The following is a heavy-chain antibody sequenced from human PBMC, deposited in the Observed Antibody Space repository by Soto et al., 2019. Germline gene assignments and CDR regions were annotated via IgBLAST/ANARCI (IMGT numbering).Heavy chain of an antibody. V-gene: IGHV3-66*01. CDR2: IYSDGTT. D-gene: IGHD6-13*01. CDR1: GITVSSNY. Sequence: EVQLVESGGGLVQPGGSLRLSCAPSGITVSSNYLSWVRQAPGKGLEWVSSIYSDGTTHYADSVKGRFTISRDNSKNTLYLQMNSLRVEDTAVYYCARDPIALADDFDYWGQGTLVTVSS. J-gene: IGHJ4*02. CDR3: ARDPIALADDFDY.